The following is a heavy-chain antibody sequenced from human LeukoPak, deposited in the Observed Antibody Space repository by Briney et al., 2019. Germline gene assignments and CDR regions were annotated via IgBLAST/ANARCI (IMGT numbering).Heavy chain of an antibody. D-gene: IGHD5-24*01. CDR1: GFTFSSYS. CDR2: ISSSSSYI. CDR3: ATQRDGYSHDAFDI. V-gene: IGHV3-21*01. Sequence: RPGGSLRLSCAASGFTFSSYSMNWVRQAPGKGLEWVSSISSSSSYIYYADSVKGRFTISRDNAKNPLYLQMNSLRAEDTAVYYCATQRDGYSHDAFDIWGQGTMVTVSS. J-gene: IGHJ3*02.